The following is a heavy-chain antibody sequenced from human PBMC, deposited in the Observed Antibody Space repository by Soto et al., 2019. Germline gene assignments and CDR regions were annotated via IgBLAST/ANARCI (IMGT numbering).Heavy chain of an antibody. J-gene: IGHJ6*03. D-gene: IGHD2-15*01. CDR1: GFTFDDYG. V-gene: IGHV3-20*01. CDR2: INWNGGST. CDR3: ARGTPYCSGGSCYSVLYYYYYMDV. Sequence: TGGSLRLSCAASGFTFDDYGMSWVRQAPGKGLEWVSGINWNGGSTGYADSVKGRFTISRDNAKNSLYLQMNSLRAEDTALYHCARGTPYCSGGSCYSVLYYYYYMDVWGKGTTVTVSS.